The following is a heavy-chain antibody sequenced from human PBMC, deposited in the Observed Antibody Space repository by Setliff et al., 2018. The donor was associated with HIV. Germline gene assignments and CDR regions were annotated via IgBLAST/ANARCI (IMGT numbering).Heavy chain of an antibody. D-gene: IGHD2-15*01. CDR1: GRSITSSY. CDR3: ARERSGGSCYSCNYYYTDV. V-gene: IGHV4-59*12. J-gene: IGHJ6*03. CDR2: VYYSGTT. Sequence: SETLSLTCSVSGRSITSSYWSWVRQSPERGLEWIGYVYYSGTTNYNPSLKSRVSISVDTSKNQFSLKVSSVTAADTAVYYCARERSGGSCYSCNYYYTDVWGKGTTVTSP.